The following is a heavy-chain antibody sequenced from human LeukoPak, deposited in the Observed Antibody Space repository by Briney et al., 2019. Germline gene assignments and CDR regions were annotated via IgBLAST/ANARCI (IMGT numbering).Heavy chain of an antibody. CDR1: GGSISSGGYY. CDR3: ARGGAAANFDY. CDR2: IYYSGST. V-gene: IGHV4-31*03. J-gene: IGHJ4*02. Sequence: TLSLTCTVSGGSISSGGYYWSWLRQHPGKGLEWIGYIYYSGSTYYNPSLESRVSISVDTSKNQFSLKLSSVTAADTAVYYCARGGAAANFDYWGQGTLVTVSS. D-gene: IGHD6-13*01.